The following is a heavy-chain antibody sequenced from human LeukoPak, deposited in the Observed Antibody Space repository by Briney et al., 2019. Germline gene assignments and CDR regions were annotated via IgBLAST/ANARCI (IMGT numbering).Heavy chain of an antibody. D-gene: IGHD1-26*01. Sequence: GGSLRLSCAASGFTFSSYAMHWVRQAPGKGLEWVAVISYDGSNKYYADSVKGRFTVFRDNSKNTLCLQMNSLRVEDTAVYYCAKDLQWDQPYAFDIRGQGTTVTVSS. CDR2: ISYDGSNK. CDR1: GFTFSSYA. CDR3: AKDLQWDQPYAFDI. J-gene: IGHJ3*02. V-gene: IGHV3-30-3*01.